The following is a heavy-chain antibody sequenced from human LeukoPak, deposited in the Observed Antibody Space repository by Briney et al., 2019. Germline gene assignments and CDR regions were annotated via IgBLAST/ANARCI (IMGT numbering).Heavy chain of an antibody. J-gene: IGHJ6*02. CDR1: GGSISSSSYY. CDR2: IYYSGST. Sequence: SETLSLTCTVSGGSISSSSYYWGWIRQPPGKGLEWIGSIYYSGSTYYNPSLKSRVTISVDTSKNQFSLKLSSVTAADTAVYYCARPLIGDYYGMDVWGQGTTVTVSS. V-gene: IGHV4-39*01. D-gene: IGHD2-21*01. CDR3: ARPLIGDYYGMDV.